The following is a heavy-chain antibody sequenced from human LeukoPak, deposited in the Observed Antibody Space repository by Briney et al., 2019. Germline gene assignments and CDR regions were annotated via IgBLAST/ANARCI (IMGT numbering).Heavy chain of an antibody. D-gene: IGHD1-26*01. CDR1: GFTVSSNY. CDR2: IYSGGST. Sequence: GGSLRLSCAASGFTVSSNYMNWVRQAPGKGLEWVSVIYSGGSTYYADSVTGRFTISRDNSRNTLYLQMNSLRGDDTAVYYCAKDVGKWESLHFFDYWGQGTLVTVSS. J-gene: IGHJ4*02. V-gene: IGHV3-53*01. CDR3: AKDVGKWESLHFFDY.